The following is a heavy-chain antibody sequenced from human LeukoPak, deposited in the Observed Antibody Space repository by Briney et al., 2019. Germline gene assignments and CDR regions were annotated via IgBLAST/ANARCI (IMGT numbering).Heavy chain of an antibody. J-gene: IGHJ4*02. V-gene: IGHV3-23*01. CDR3: AKESEAIAAAGTLDS. D-gene: IGHD6-13*01. Sequence: GGSLRLSCAASEFTFSNYAVSWVRQSPGKGLEWVSGISGTSGTTYYADSVKGRFTISRDNSKNTLYLQMISLRSEDTAVYYCAKESEAIAAAGTLDSWGQGTLVTVSS. CDR2: ISGTSGTT. CDR1: EFTFSNYA.